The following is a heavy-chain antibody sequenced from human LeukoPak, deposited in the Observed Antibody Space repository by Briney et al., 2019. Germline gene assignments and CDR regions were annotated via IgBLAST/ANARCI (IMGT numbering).Heavy chain of an antibody. J-gene: IGHJ3*02. Sequence: GGSLRLSCAASGFTFRSFGMHWVRQAPGKGLEWVAFIRHDGGIKYYADSVKGRFTISGDNSKNTLYLQMNSLRAEDTAVYYCAKDDRVAAAGTGAFDIWGQGTMVTVSS. D-gene: IGHD6-13*01. CDR3: AKDDRVAAAGTGAFDI. V-gene: IGHV3-30*02. CDR2: IRHDGGIK. CDR1: GFTFRSFG.